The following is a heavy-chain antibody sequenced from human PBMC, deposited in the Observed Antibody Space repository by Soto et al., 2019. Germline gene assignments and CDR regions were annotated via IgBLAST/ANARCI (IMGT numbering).Heavy chain of an antibody. Sequence: GGSLRLSCAASGFIFSSYTMHWVRQAPGKGLEWVGVITYDGSNQYYADSVKGRFAISRDNSRNLLFLQMNSLRPDDTAVYYCARAPSGSYPEFDYWGQGTLVTVSS. V-gene: IGHV3-30*09. D-gene: IGHD1-26*01. CDR3: ARAPSGSYPEFDY. J-gene: IGHJ4*02. CDR2: ITYDGSNQ. CDR1: GFIFSSYT.